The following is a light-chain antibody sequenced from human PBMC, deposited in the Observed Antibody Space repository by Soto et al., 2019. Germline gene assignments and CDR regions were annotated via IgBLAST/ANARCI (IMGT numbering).Light chain of an antibody. Sequence: EIVLTQSPATLSLSPGERGTLSCRASQSVSSYLAWYQQKPGQAPRLLIYDASNRATGIPARFSGSGSGTDFTLIISSLDPEDSAVYYCQQRSDWITFGQGTDWRL. V-gene: IGKV3-11*01. J-gene: IGKJ5*01. CDR3: QQRSDWIT. CDR1: QSVSSY. CDR2: DAS.